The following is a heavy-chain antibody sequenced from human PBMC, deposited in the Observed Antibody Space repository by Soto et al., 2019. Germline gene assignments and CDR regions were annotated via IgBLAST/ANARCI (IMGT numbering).Heavy chain of an antibody. Sequence: EVQLVESGGGLVQPGESLRLSCAASGFTFRTYWMSWVRQAPGKGLEWVANMKYDGSEIYYADSVKGRFTISRDNARNSLFLQMDSLSADDTAVYYCVRGYCSGGTCYRGYWGQGTLVTVSS. CDR2: MKYDGSEI. CDR3: VRGYCSGGTCYRGY. CDR1: GFTFRTYW. J-gene: IGHJ4*02. D-gene: IGHD2-15*01. V-gene: IGHV3-7*04.